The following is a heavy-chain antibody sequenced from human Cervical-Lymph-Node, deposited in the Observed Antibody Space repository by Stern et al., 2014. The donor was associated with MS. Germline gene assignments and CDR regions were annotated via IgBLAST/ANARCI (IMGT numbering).Heavy chain of an antibody. J-gene: IGHJ3*01. D-gene: IGHD2-21*01. V-gene: IGHV1-69*06. CDR3: ARDGILQTVDAFDL. Sequence: VQLVESGAEVKSPGSSVKISCKASGGSLSRNPVSWVRQAPGPGLEWMGGIIPILDSPNYSQKFGGRLTIIADKSTSTTYMELSSLRSEDTAIYYCARDGILQTVDAFDLWGQGTMVTVSS. CDR1: GGSLSRNP. CDR2: IIPILDSP.